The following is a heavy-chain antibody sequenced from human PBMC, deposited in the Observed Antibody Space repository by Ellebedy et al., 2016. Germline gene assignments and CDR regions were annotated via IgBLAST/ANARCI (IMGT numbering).Heavy chain of an antibody. CDR3: SRSPRSVIYGSSVQPSDY. D-gene: IGHD6-6*01. J-gene: IGHJ4*02. CDR2: IDWDDDK. Sequence: SGPTLVKPTQTLTLTCTFSGFSLSTSGMCVSWIRQPPGKALEWLALIDWDDDKYYSTSLRTRLTISKDTSKNQVILTMTNMDPVDTATYYCSRSPRSVIYGSSVQPSDYWGQGTLVTVSA. V-gene: IGHV2-70*01. CDR1: GFSLSTSGMC.